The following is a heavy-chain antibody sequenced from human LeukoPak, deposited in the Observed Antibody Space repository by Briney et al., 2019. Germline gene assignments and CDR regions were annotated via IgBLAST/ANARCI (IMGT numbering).Heavy chain of an antibody. CDR3: ARLIGGLFDY. Sequence: KPSETLSLTCTVSGGSISSYYWSWIRQPPGKGLEWIGYIYYSGSTNYNPSLKSRVTISVDTSKNQFSPKLSSVTAADTAVYYCARLIGGLFDYWGQGTLVTVSS. V-gene: IGHV4-59*08. CDR1: GGSISSYY. J-gene: IGHJ4*02. D-gene: IGHD1-26*01. CDR2: IYYSGST.